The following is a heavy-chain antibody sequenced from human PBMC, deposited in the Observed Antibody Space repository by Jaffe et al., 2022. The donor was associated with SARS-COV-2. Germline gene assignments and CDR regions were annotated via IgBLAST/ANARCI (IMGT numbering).Heavy chain of an antibody. J-gene: IGHJ4*02. D-gene: IGHD3-9*01. V-gene: IGHV3-74*01. CDR2: INSDGSTT. CDR1: GFTFSDFW. Sequence: EVQLVESGGGSVQPGGSLRLSCAASGFTFSDFWMNWVRQGPGKGLVWVSRINSDGSTTNYADSVKGRFTISRDNAKNTLYLQMNSLRAEDTAVYYCVLGDRYLTGHYGFDYWGQGALVTVSS. CDR3: VLGDRYLTGHYGFDY.